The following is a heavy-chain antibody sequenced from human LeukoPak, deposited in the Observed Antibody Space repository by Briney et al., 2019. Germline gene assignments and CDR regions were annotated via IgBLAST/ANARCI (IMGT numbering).Heavy chain of an antibody. Sequence: KPSETLSLPCTVSCGSHKILYWGWIRDPPGEGREWIGYIYYSGSTNYNPSLKSRVTISVDTSKNQFSLKLSSVTAADTAVYYCARAAGVPVAFDIWGQGTMVTVCS. J-gene: IGHJ3*02. D-gene: IGHD2-8*01. CDR1: CGSHKILY. V-gene: IGHV4-59*01. CDR3: ARAAGVPVAFDI. CDR2: IYYSGST.